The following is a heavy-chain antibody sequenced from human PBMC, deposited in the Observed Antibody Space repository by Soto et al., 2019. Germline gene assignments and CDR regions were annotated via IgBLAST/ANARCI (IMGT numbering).Heavy chain of an antibody. CDR2: FYYSGSP. J-gene: IGHJ4*02. CDR3: ARLIHCKTTSCYFDY. CDR1: GDSIRSSSHY. D-gene: IGHD2-2*01. Sequence: PSETLSLTCTVSGDSIRSSSHYWAWNRQPPGKGLEWIGGFYYSGSPYYNPSLKSRVTMSVDTSKNQFSLRLSSVTAADTAVFYCARLIHCKTTSCYFDYWGPGTLVTVSS. V-gene: IGHV4-39*01.